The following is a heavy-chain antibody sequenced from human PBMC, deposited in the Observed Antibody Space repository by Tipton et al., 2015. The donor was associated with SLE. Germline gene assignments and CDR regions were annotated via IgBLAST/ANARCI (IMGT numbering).Heavy chain of an antibody. V-gene: IGHV4-31*03. D-gene: IGHD4-17*01. CDR3: ARHPTTVTTPWEWYFDL. Sequence: TLSLTCSVSGGSISSGGYYWSWIRQLPGKGLEWIGYIYYSGSTYYNTSLKSRVIISRDTSKNQFSLRLNSMTAADTAVYYCARHPTTVTTPWEWYFDLWGRGTLVTVSS. J-gene: IGHJ2*01. CDR2: IYYSGST. CDR1: GGSISSGGYY.